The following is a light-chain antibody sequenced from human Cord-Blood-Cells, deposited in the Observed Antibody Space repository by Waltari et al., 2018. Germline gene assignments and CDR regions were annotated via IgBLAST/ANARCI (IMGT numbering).Light chain of an antibody. CDR3: MQALRTTWT. J-gene: IGKJ1*01. Sequence: DIVMTQSPLSLPVTPGEPASISCRSSQSLLHSNGYNYLDGYLKKPGQSPQILIYLGSNRASGVPYRFSGRGSGTDFTLKISRVGAEDVGVYYGMQALRTTWTFGQGTKVEIK. CDR2: LGS. CDR1: QSLLHSNGYNY. V-gene: IGKV2-28*01.